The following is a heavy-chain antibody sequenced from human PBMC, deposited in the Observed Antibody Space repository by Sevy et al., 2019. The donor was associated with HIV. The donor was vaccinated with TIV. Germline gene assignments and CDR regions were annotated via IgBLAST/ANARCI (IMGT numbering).Heavy chain of an antibody. CDR1: GFTFVDYA. CDR2: IRRKAYGGTT. Sequence: GGSLRLSCTASGFTFVDYAMSWFRQAPGKGLEWVGFIRRKAYGGTTDYAASVKGRFTISRDDSKSIAYLQMNSLKTEDTAVYYCTIDSSGRLGMEVWGQGTTVTVSS. V-gene: IGHV3-49*03. CDR3: TIDSSGRLGMEV. J-gene: IGHJ6*02.